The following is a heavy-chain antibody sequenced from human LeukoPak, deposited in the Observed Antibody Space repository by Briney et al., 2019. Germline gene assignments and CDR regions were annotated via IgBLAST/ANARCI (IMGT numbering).Heavy chain of an antibody. Sequence: GGSLRLSCAASGFAVSSYWMSWVRQAPGKGLEWVANIKHGGSEKYYVDSVKGRFTISRDNVKNSLYLQMNSLRAEDTAGYYCARSPTYYDFWSGYKFIDYWGQGTLVTVSS. V-gene: IGHV3-7*01. CDR2: IKHGGSEK. J-gene: IGHJ4*02. CDR1: GFAVSSYW. CDR3: ARSPTYYDFWSGYKFIDY. D-gene: IGHD3-3*01.